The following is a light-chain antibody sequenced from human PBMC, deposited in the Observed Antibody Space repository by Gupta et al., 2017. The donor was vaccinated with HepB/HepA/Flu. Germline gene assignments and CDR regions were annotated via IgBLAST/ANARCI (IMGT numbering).Light chain of an antibody. CDR3: QVWDTSNDHTRYV. CDR1: NIESKS. Sequence: SYVLTQPPSVSVAPGKTARITCGGDNIESKSVNWYQQKPGQAPVLVLYNDYDRPSGIPERFSGSNSGNTATLTISGVEAGDEADYYCQVWDTSNDHTRYVFGTGTRVTVL. J-gene: IGLJ1*01. V-gene: IGLV3-21*03. CDR2: NDY.